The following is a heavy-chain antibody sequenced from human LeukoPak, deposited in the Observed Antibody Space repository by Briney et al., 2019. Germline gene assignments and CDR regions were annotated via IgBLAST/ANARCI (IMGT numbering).Heavy chain of an antibody. J-gene: IGHJ4*02. CDR2: IYYSGST. V-gene: IGHV4-31*03. CDR3: ARDPSTLSGSPEAFDY. D-gene: IGHD3-22*01. CDR1: GGSISSGGYY. Sequence: SQTLSLTCTVSGGSISSGGYYWSWIRQHPGKGLEWIGYIYYSGSTYYNPSLKSRVTISVDTSKNQFSLKLSSVTAADTAVYYCARDPSTLSGSPEAFDYWGQGTLVTVSS.